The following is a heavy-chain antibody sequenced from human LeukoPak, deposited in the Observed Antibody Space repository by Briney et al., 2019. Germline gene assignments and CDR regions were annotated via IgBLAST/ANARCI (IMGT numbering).Heavy chain of an antibody. CDR3: ARDRGAARSMDV. D-gene: IGHD6-25*01. J-gene: IGHJ6*03. CDR1: GGTFSSYA. CDR2: IIPIFGTA. V-gene: IGHV1-69*13. Sequence: ASVKVSCKASGGTFSSYAISWVRQAPGQGLEWMGGIIPIFGTANYAQKFQGRVTITADESTSTAYMELSSLRSEDTAVYYCARDRGAARSMDVWGKGTTVTVSS.